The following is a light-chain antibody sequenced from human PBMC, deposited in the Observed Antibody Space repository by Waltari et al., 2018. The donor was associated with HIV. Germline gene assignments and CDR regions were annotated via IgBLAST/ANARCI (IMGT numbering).Light chain of an antibody. V-gene: IGLV2-23*02. CDR2: DVT. Sequence: QSALTHPASESVSPAQAITSYCTARRLSVRPFDSISWYQQHPGTAPKLIISDVTERPSGISNRFSGSKSGTTSSLTISGLQAEDEAEYFCCSFAGSNFVFGSGTKVTVL. CDR3: CSFAGSNFV. CDR1: RLSVRPFDS. J-gene: IGLJ1*01.